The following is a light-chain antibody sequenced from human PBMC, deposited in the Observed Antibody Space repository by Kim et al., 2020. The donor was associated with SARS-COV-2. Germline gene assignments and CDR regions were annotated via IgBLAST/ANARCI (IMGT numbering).Light chain of an antibody. CDR3: QQYGRT. Sequence: LSLSPGERATLSCRASQSISSSYLAWYQQKPGQAPRLLIYGASSRATGIPDRFSGSGSGTDFTLTISRLEPEDFAVYYCQQYGRTFGQGTKVDIK. J-gene: IGKJ1*01. CDR1: QSISSSY. CDR2: GAS. V-gene: IGKV3-20*01.